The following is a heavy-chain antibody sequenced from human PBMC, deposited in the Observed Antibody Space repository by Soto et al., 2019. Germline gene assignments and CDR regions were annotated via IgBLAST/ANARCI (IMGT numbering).Heavy chain of an antibody. CDR3: AKNADFWSWGMDV. CDR2: IYPDDNT. J-gene: IGHJ6*02. V-gene: IGHV3-53*01. Sequence: GGSLRLSCAASGLSVVGSYMNWFRQSPQKGLEWISVIYPDDNTYYAESVRGRFTLSKDSSRNTLNLQMNNLRAEDTAVYYCAKNADFWSWGMDVWGQGTTVTVSS. D-gene: IGHD3-3*01. CDR1: GLSVVGSY.